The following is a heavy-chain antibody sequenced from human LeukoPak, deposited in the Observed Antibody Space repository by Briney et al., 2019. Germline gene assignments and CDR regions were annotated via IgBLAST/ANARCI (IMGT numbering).Heavy chain of an antibody. CDR2: IKSKTDGGTT. CDR3: YSGDPHDAFDI. Sequence: PGGSLRLSCAASGFTVSSNYMSWVRQAPGKGLEWVGRIKSKTDGGTTDYAAPVKGRFTISRDDSKNTLYLQMNSLKTEDTAVYYCYSGDPHDAFDIWGQGTMVTVSS. CDR1: GFTVSSNY. J-gene: IGHJ3*02. D-gene: IGHD1-26*01. V-gene: IGHV3-15*01.